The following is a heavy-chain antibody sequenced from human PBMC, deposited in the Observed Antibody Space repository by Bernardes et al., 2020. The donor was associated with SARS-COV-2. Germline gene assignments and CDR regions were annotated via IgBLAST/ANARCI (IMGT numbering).Heavy chain of an antibody. CDR1: GGSISSYY. CDR2: IYYSGST. CDR3: ARIVGATIDY. D-gene: IGHD1-26*01. J-gene: IGHJ4*02. V-gene: IGHV4-59*08. Sequence: SETLSLTCTVSGGSISSYYWTWIRQPPGKGLEWVGYIYYSGSTNYNPSLKSRVTISVDTSKNQFSLKLSSVTAADTAMYYCARIVGATIDYWGQGTLVTVSS.